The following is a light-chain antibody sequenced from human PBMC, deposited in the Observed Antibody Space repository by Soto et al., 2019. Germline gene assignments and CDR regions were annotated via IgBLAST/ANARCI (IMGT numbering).Light chain of an antibody. CDR1: QSVSTN. CDR3: QHYIQRWE. CDR2: GAS. Sequence: IVVKQAPATLSASTFVIATLSCRASQSVSTNLAWYQQKPGQAPRLLIYGASTRATGIPDRFSGSGSGTEFSLTINSLQSEDFAVYYCQHYIQRWEFGQGAKVDI. J-gene: IGKJ1*01. V-gene: IGKV3-15*01.